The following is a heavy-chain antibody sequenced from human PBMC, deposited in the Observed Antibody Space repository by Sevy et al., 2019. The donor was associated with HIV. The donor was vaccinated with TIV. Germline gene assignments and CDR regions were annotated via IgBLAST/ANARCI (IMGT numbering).Heavy chain of an antibody. CDR3: ARDFYEFGDPRGLDY. Sequence: GGSLRLSCTASGFILGYYAMHWVRQAPGKGLEWVAVSSYDGGNIYYADSLQRRFTVSRDNSKNTLYLQMNSRRPEDTAMYYCARDFYEFGDPRGLDYWGQGVLVTVSS. CDR1: GFILGYYA. V-gene: IGHV3-30-3*01. D-gene: IGHD4-17*01. CDR2: SSYDGGNI. J-gene: IGHJ4*02.